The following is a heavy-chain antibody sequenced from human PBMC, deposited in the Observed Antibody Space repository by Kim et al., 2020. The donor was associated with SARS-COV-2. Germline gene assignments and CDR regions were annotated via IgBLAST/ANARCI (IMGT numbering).Heavy chain of an antibody. D-gene: IGHD2-2*01. Sequence: GGSLRLSCAASGFTFSSYAMSWVRQAPGKGLEWVSAISGSGGSTYYADSVKGRFTISRDNSKNTLYLQMNSLRAEDTAVYYCAKARDPDIVVVPAAMWYWGQGTLVTVSS. CDR1: GFTFSSYA. CDR3: AKARDPDIVVVPAAMWY. J-gene: IGHJ4*02. V-gene: IGHV3-23*01. CDR2: ISGSGGST.